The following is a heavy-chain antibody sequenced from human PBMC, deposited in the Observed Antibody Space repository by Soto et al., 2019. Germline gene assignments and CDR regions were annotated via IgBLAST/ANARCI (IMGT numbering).Heavy chain of an antibody. V-gene: IGHV3-72*01. D-gene: IGHD5-18*01. CDR1: GFTFSDHY. CDR2: TRKKANSYTT. J-gene: IGHJ4*02. CDR3: VRLSGGYSNPTFDY. Sequence: GGSLRLSCAASGFTFSDHYMDWVRQAPGKGLEWVGRTRKKANSYTTEYAASVKGRFTISRDDSKNPLYLQMNSLKTEDTAVYYCVRLSGGYSNPTFDYWGPGTLVTVS.